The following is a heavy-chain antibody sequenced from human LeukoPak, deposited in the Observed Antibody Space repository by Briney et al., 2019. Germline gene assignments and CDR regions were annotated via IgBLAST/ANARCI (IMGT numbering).Heavy chain of an antibody. CDR1: GFTFSGYW. CDR3: ARGGDYATFDY. J-gene: IGHJ4*02. D-gene: IGHD4-17*01. V-gene: IGHV3-74*01. CDR2: FKNDGRST. Sequence: GGSLRLSCAASGFTFSGYWMHWVRQAPGKGLVGVSCFKNDGRSTTYADSVKGRFTISRDNAKNTLYLQMNSLRAEDTSVYYCARGGDYATFDYWGQGTLVTVSS.